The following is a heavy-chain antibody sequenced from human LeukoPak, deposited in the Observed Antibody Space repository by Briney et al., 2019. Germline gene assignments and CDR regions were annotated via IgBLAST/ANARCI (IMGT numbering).Heavy chain of an antibody. D-gene: IGHD1-26*01. CDR1: GGSFSGYY. CDR3: ARAVVGATQVGKNWFDP. CDR2: INHSGST. J-gene: IGHJ5*02. V-gene: IGHV4-34*01. Sequence: SETLSLTCAVYGGSFSGYYWSWIRQLPGKGLEWIGEINHSGSTNYNPSLKSRVTISVDTSKNQFSLKLSSVTAADTAVYYCARAVVGATQVGKNWFDPWGQGTLVTVSS.